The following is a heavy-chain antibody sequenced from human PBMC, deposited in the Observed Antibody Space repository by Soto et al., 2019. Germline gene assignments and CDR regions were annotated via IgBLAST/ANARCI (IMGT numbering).Heavy chain of an antibody. J-gene: IGHJ6*03. CDR2: IYYSGST. Sequence: PSETLSLTCTVSGGSISSSSYYWGWIRQPPGKGLEWIGSIYYSGSTYYNPSLKSRVTISVDTSKNQFSLKLSSVTAADTAVYYCASINCITIFGVVIMGKNYYMDVWGKGTTVTVSS. CDR3: ASINCITIFGVVIMGKNYYMDV. CDR1: GGSISSSSYY. D-gene: IGHD3-3*01. V-gene: IGHV4-39*01.